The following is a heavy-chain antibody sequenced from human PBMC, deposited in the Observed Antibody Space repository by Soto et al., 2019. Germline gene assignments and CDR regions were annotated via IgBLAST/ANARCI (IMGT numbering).Heavy chain of an antibody. V-gene: IGHV1-69*06. CDR3: ARGSMITFGGVIVKSMDV. D-gene: IGHD3-16*02. CDR2: IIPIFGTA. Sequence: SVKVSCKASGGTFSSYAISCVRQAPGQVLEWMGGIIPIFGTANYAQKFQGRVTITADKSTSTAYMELSSLRSEDTAVYYCARGSMITFGGVIVKSMDVWGQGTTVTVSS. J-gene: IGHJ6*02. CDR1: GGTFSSYA.